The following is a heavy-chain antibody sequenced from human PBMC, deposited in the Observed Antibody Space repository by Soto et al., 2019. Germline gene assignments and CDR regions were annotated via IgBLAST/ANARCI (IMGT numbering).Heavy chain of an antibody. D-gene: IGHD2-15*01. CDR1: GFTFSNYG. J-gene: IGHJ4*02. CDR3: AKSGGPICSGGICHYHFEY. V-gene: IGHV3-30*18. Sequence: QVQLVESGGDVVQPGRSLRLSCAASGFTFSNYGMNWVRQAPGKGLEWVAVISYDGSNKYYADSVRGRFTISRDNSKNPLCVQMDSLRTEDTAVYYCAKSGGPICSGGICHYHFEYWGQGTLVTVSS. CDR2: ISYDGSNK.